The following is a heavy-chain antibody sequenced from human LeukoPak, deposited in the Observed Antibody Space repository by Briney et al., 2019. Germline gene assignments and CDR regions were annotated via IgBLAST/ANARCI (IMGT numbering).Heavy chain of an antibody. J-gene: IGHJ6*03. CDR3: ARDQMLVIAAANFFDYYYMDV. V-gene: IGHV4-61*02. CDR2: IYTGGST. D-gene: IGHD6-13*01. Sequence: SQTLSLTCTVSGGSISSGSYYWSWIRQPAGKGLEWIGRIYTGGSTNYNPSLKSRVTISVDTSKNQFSLKLSSVTAADTAVYYCARDQMLVIAAANFFDYYYMDVWGKGTTVTVSS. CDR1: GGSISSGSYY.